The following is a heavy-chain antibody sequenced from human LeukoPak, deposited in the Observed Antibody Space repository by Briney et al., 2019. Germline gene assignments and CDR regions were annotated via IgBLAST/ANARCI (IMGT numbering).Heavy chain of an antibody. V-gene: IGHV3-21*04. CDR1: GFTFTNYR. D-gene: IGHD5-24*01. J-gene: IGHJ4*02. CDR2: ISSSSNNI. Sequence: GGSLRLSCAASGFTFTNYRMNWVRQAPGKGLEWVSSISSSSNNIYYADSVKGRFTISRDNSKNTLYLQMNSLRAEDTAVYYCAKSGYNRFDYWGQGTLVTVSS. CDR3: AKSGYNRFDY.